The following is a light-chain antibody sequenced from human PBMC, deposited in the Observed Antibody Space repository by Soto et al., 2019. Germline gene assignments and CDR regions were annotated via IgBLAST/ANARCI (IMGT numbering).Light chain of an antibody. CDR1: QGIKDY. V-gene: IGKV1-27*01. Sequence: DIQMTQSTSSLSASVGDRVTITCRASQGIKDYLGWYQQKPGKVPKLLIYAASTLQSGVPSRFSGSGSGTDFTLTISSLQPEDVATYYCQKYKSAPFTFGPGTKVDIK. J-gene: IGKJ3*01. CDR2: AAS. CDR3: QKYKSAPFT.